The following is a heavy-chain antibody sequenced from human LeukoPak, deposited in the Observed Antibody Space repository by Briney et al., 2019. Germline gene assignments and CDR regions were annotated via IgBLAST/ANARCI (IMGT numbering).Heavy chain of an antibody. CDR2: INHSGSA. CDR1: GGSFSGYY. Sequence: TSETLSLTCAVYGGSFSGYYWSWIRQPPGKGLEWIGEINHSGSANYNPSLKSRVTISVDTSKNQFSLKLSSVTAADTAVYYCARELRSYCSSTSCPFDYWGQGTLVTVSS. CDR3: ARELRSYCSSTSCPFDY. V-gene: IGHV4-34*01. J-gene: IGHJ4*02. D-gene: IGHD2-2*01.